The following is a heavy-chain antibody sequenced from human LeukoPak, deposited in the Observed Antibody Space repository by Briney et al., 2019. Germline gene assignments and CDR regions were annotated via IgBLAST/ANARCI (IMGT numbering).Heavy chain of an antibody. CDR2: IYHSGST. CDR3: ARGGYYYYGMDV. CDR1: GGSISSGGYS. Sequence: SETLSLTCTVSGGSISSGGYSWSWIRQPPGKGLEWIGYIYHSGSTYYNPSLKSRVTISVDRSKNQFSLKLSSVTAADTAVYYCARGGYYYYGMDVWGQGTTVTVSS. V-gene: IGHV4-30-2*01. D-gene: IGHD3-16*01. J-gene: IGHJ6*02.